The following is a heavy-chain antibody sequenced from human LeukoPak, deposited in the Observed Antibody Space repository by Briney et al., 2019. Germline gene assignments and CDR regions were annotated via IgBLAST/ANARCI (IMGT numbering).Heavy chain of an antibody. CDR2: IYSSGSA. Sequence: SETLSLTCTVSGSSINNNFWTWIRPPPGKGLEWIGYIYSSGSANYNPSIKSRVIISGDTSKNQISLKLTSVTAADTAVYFCARHRDYYDTWGRGTLVTVSS. CDR1: GSSINNNF. J-gene: IGHJ5*01. CDR3: ARHRDYYDT. V-gene: IGHV4-59*08. D-gene: IGHD3-22*01.